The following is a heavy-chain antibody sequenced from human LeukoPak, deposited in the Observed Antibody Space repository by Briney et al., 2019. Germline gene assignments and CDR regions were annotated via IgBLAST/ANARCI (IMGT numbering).Heavy chain of an antibody. CDR3: ARVACDFWSYFDY. J-gene: IGHJ4*02. D-gene: IGHD3-3*01. Sequence: QPGGSLRLSCAASEFTFSNYWMTWVRQAPGKGLEWVAVISYDGSNKYYADSVKGRFTISRDNSKNTLYLQMNSLRAEDTAVYYCARVACDFWSYFDYWGQGTLVTVSS. CDR1: EFTFSNYW. CDR2: ISYDGSNK. V-gene: IGHV3-30-3*01.